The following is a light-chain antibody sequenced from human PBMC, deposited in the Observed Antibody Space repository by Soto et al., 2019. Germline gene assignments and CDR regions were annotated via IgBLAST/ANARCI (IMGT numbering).Light chain of an antibody. CDR2: AAS. V-gene: IGKV1-9*01. CDR1: QGISSY. J-gene: IGKJ4*01. Sequence: IQLTQSPSSLSASVGDRVTITCRASQGISSYLAWYQQKPGKAPQLLIYAASSLQSGVPSRFSGSGSGTDFTLTISSLQTEDFATYYCHQLNIYPLTFGGGTKVEIK. CDR3: HQLNIYPLT.